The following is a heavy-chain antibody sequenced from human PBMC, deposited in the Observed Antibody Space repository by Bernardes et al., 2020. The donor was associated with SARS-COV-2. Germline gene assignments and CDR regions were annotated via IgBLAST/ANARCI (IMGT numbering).Heavy chain of an antibody. V-gene: IGHV3-74*01. CDR1: GFTFSSYW. D-gene: IGHD2-2*01. Sequence: GGSLRLSCAASGFTFSSYWMQWVRQAPGKGLVWVSHINTDGRITNYADSVKGRFTISRDNAKNTLYLQMNSLRAEDTAVYYCAPYCSSTSCYRTVHNWFDPWGQGTLVTVSS. CDR2: INTDGRIT. J-gene: IGHJ5*02. CDR3: APYCSSTSCYRTVHNWFDP.